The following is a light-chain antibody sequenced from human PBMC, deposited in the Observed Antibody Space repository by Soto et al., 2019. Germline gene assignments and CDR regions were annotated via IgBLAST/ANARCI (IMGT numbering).Light chain of an antibody. CDR1: QGINSW. J-gene: IGKJ5*01. V-gene: IGKV1-12*01. Sequence: DIQMTQAPSSVSASVGDRVISTCLARQGINSWLAWYQKKPGRAPKLLIYAASSLQNGVPSRFSGSESGTDFTLTISNLQPEDCAIYFCQQANSFPITFGQGTRLGI. CDR2: AAS. CDR3: QQANSFPIT.